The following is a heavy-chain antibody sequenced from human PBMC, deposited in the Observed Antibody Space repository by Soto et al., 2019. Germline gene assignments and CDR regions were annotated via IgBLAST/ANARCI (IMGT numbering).Heavy chain of an antibody. CDR3: AGTSSRQWYYMDV. CDR2: TYYRSRWYN. J-gene: IGHJ6*03. V-gene: IGHV6-1*01. CDR1: GDSVSSNSAA. D-gene: IGHD1-7*01. Sequence: QTLSLTCVISGDSVSSNSAAWNWIRQSPSRGLEWLGRTYYRSRWYNDYAVSVRSRITVNADTSKNQFSLHRNSVTPEDTAVYYCAGTSSRQWYYMDVWDKGTTVTVSS.